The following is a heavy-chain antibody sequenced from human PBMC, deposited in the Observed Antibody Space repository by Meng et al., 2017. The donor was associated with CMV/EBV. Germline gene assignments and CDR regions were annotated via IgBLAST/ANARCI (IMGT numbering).Heavy chain of an antibody. CDR1: GYSISSGYY. J-gene: IGHJ4*02. CDR3: AIEYYYGSGSQFDY. D-gene: IGHD3-10*01. Sequence: SETLSLTCTVSGYSISSGYYWGWIRQPPGKGREWIGSIYHSGSTYYNPSLKSRVTISVDTSKNQFSLKLSSVTAADTAVYYCAIEYYYGSGSQFDYWGQGTLVTVSS. V-gene: IGHV4-38-2*02. CDR2: IYHSGST.